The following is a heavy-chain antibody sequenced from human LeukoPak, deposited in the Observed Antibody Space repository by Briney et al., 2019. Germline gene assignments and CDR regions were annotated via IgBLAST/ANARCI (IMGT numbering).Heavy chain of an antibody. Sequence: PGGSLRLSCAASGFTFNNYGMHWVRQAPGKGLEWVANIKQDGSERYYVDSVKGRFTISRDNAKNSVYLQMNSLRGEDTAVYYCARDLSTYGSGSYYKLPMDYWGQGTLVTVSS. D-gene: IGHD3-10*01. V-gene: IGHV3-7*04. CDR2: IKQDGSER. CDR1: GFTFNNYG. CDR3: ARDLSTYGSGSYYKLPMDY. J-gene: IGHJ4*02.